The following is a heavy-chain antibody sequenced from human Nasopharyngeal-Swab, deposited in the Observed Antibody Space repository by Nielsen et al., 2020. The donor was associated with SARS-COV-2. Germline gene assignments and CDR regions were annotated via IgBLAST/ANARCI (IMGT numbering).Heavy chain of an antibody. CDR1: GFSFSDYY. CDR3: ARAQAPGVGASRF. D-gene: IGHD1-26*01. V-gene: IGHV3-11*06. Sequence: GESLKISCSVSGFSFSDYYMSWIRQAPGKGLEWISYINGSSSWTDYADSVKGRFTISRDNARNLLFLQMDSLRVEDTAFYYCARAQAPGVGASRFWGLGTLVTVSS. CDR2: INGSSSWT. J-gene: IGHJ1*01.